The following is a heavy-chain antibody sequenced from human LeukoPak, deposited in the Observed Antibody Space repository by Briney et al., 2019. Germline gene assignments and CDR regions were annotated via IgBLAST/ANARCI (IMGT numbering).Heavy chain of an antibody. J-gene: IGHJ4*01. CDR1: GFTFSDHG. D-gene: IGHD6-13*01. CDR2: IRYDGSNK. V-gene: IGHV3-30*02. Sequence: AGGSLRLSCAASGFTFSDHGMHWVRQAPGKGLQWVTYIRYDGSNKYYADSVKGRFTISRDNSRKTLSLQMNSLTTEDTAVYYCARGTYSSSWYRFDYWGQGILVTVSS. CDR3: ARGTYSSSWYRFDY.